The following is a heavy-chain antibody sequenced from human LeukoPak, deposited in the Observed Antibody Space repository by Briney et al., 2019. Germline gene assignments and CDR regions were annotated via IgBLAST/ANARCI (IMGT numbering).Heavy chain of an antibody. CDR3: ARVFRRGGSWVYSDY. D-gene: IGHD1-26*01. CDR1: GFTFSSYE. Sequence: PGGSLRLSCAASGFTFSSYEMNWVRQAPGKGLEWVSYISSSGSTIYYADSVKGRFTISRDNAKNSLYLQMNSLRAEDTAVYYCARVFRRGGSWVYSDYWGQGTLVTVSS. CDR2: ISSSGSTI. V-gene: IGHV3-48*03. J-gene: IGHJ4*02.